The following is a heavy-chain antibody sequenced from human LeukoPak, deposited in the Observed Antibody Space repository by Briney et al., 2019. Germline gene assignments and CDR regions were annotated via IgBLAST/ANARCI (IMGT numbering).Heavy chain of an antibody. CDR3: ARVSGDGNYYYYYMDV. V-gene: IGHV4-61*02. D-gene: IGHD7-27*01. J-gene: IGHJ6*03. Sequence: SETLSLTCTVSGGSISSASDYWSWIRQPAGKGLEWIGRIYTSGSTNYNPSLKSRVTISVDTSKNQFSLKLSSVTAADTAVYYCARVSGDGNYYYYYMDVWGKGTTVTISS. CDR2: IYTSGST. CDR1: GGSISSASDY.